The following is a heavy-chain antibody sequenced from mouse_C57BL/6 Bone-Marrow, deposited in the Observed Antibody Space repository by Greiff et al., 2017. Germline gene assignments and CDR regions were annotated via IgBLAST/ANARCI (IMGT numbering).Heavy chain of an antibody. CDR1: GYTFTSYW. CDR3: ARLYYGSRGFAY. CDR2: IDPSYRYT. V-gene: IGHV1-69*01. D-gene: IGHD1-1*01. J-gene: IGHJ3*01. Sequence: QVQLQKPGAELVMPGASVKLSCKASGYTFTSYWMHWVKKRPGQGLDWIGEIDPSYRYTNSNQKFKGKSTLTVDKSSSTAYMQRSSLTVEDSAVYYCARLYYGSRGFAYWGQGTLVTASA.